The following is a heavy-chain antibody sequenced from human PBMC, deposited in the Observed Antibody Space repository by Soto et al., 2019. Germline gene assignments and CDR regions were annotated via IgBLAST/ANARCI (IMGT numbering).Heavy chain of an antibody. V-gene: IGHV4-61*01. CDR1: GGSVSSGSYY. Sequence: SETLSLTCTVSGGSVSSGSYYWSWIRQRPGKGLEWIGYIYYIGSNNYNPSLKSRVTISVDTSKNQFSLKLSSVTAADTAVYYCARYRHIVVAPAATYNWFDPWGQGTLVTVSS. CDR2: IYYIGSN. J-gene: IGHJ5*01. CDR3: ARYRHIVVAPAATYNWFDP. D-gene: IGHD2-2*01.